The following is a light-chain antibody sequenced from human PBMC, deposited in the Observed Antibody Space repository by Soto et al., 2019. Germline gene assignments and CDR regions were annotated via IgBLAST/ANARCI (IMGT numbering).Light chain of an antibody. V-gene: IGLV1-51*01. CDR3: ATWDGSLSVVV. CDR2: DNH. Sequence: QSVLTQPPSVSADPGQRVTISCSGKSSNVGDNFVSWYQQPPEAAPKLLIYDNHKRPSGIPDRFSGSKSGTSATLGITGLQTGDEADYYCATWDGSLSVVVFGGGTKLTVL. CDR1: SSNVGDNF. J-gene: IGLJ3*02.